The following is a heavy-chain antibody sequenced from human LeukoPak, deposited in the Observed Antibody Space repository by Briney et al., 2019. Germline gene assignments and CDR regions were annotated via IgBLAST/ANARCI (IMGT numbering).Heavy chain of an antibody. J-gene: IGHJ3*02. D-gene: IGHD3-3*01. V-gene: IGHV3-30-3*01. CDR1: GFTFSSYA. CDR3: ARVAFGAFDI. CDR2: ISYDGSSK. Sequence: GGSLRLSCAASGFTFSSYAMHWVRQAPGKGLEWVAVISYDGSSKYYADSVKGRFTISRDNSKNTLYLQMNSLRAEDTAVYYCARVAFGAFDIWGQGTMVTVSS.